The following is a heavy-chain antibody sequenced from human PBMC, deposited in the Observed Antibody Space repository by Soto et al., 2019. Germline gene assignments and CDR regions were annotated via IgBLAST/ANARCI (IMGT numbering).Heavy chain of an antibody. CDR1: GFTFSSYA. Sequence: GGSLRLSCAASGFTFSSYAMTWVRQAPGKGLEWVSGISGSGASTYYAGSVKGRFTITRDNSENTLYLQMNSLRAEDTAIYYCVKGGLTAERCFDYWGQGTLVTVSS. V-gene: IGHV3-23*01. D-gene: IGHD1-1*01. CDR3: VKGGLTAERCFDY. J-gene: IGHJ4*02. CDR2: ISGSGAST.